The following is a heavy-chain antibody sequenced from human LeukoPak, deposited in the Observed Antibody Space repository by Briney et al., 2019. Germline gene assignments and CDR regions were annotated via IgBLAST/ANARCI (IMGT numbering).Heavy chain of an antibody. Sequence: GGSLRLSCAASGFTFRSYAMSWVRQAPGKGLEWVSAITNGGSTYYADSVKGRFTISRDNSKNTLYLQMNSLRAEDTAVYYCAKVALPDIVLMVYAQYYFDYWGQGTLVTVSS. CDR2: ITNGGST. D-gene: IGHD2-8*01. J-gene: IGHJ4*02. V-gene: IGHV3-23*01. CDR3: AKVALPDIVLMVYAQYYFDY. CDR1: GFTFRSYA.